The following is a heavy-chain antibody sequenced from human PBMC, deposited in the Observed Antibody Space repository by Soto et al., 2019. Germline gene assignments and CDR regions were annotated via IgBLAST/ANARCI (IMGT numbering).Heavy chain of an antibody. Sequence: GGSLRLSCAASGFTFSSYAMSWVRQAPGKGLEWVSAISGSGGSTYYADSVKGRFTISRDNSKNTLYLQMNSLRAEDTAVYYCAKDQKSVRGVTTSNFDYWGPGTLAPVSS. CDR3: AKDQKSVRGVTTSNFDY. D-gene: IGHD3-10*01. CDR1: GFTFSSYA. J-gene: IGHJ4*02. CDR2: ISGSGGST. V-gene: IGHV3-23*01.